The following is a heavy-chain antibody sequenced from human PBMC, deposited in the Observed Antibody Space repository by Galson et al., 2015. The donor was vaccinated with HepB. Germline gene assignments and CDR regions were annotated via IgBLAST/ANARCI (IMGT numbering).Heavy chain of an antibody. Sequence: SLRLSCAASGFTFSSYAMHWVRQAPGKGLEWVAVISYDESNKYYADSVKGRFTISRDNSKNTLYLQMNSLRAEDTAVYYCARGGSSSRGGNWFDPWGQGALVTVSS. V-gene: IGHV3-30-3*01. CDR3: ARGGSSSRGGNWFDP. J-gene: IGHJ5*02. D-gene: IGHD6-6*01. CDR1: GFTFSSYA. CDR2: ISYDESNK.